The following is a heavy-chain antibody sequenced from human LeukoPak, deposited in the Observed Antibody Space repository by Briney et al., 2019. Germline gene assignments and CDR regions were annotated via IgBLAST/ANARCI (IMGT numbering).Heavy chain of an antibody. CDR3: VRGVTMIVVVIPNPDAFDV. J-gene: IGHJ3*01. D-gene: IGHD3-22*01. Sequence: PSETLSLTCAVYGASSTGYYWTWIRQPPGKGLEWIGEIKHSGSTNYSPSLRSRVTISVDTSKNQFSLKLSSVTAADTAVYYCVRGVTMIVVVIPNPDAFDVWGQGTMITVSS. CDR1: GASSTGYY. V-gene: IGHV4-34*01. CDR2: IKHSGST.